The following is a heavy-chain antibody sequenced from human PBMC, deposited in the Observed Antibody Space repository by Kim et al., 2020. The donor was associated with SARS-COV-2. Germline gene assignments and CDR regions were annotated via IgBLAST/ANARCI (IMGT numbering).Heavy chain of an antibody. CDR1: GGSFSGYY. V-gene: IGHV4-34*01. Sequence: SETLSLTCAVYGGSFSGYYWSWIRQPPGKGLEWIGEINHSGRTNYNPSLKSRVTIPVDTSKNQFSLKLSSVTAADTAVYYCASASSSWYTVYWGQGTLVTVSS. CDR2: INHSGRT. D-gene: IGHD6-13*01. CDR3: ASASSSWYTVY. J-gene: IGHJ4*02.